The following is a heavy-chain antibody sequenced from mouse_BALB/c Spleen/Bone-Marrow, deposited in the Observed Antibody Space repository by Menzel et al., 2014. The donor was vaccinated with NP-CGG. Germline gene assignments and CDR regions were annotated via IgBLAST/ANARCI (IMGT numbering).Heavy chain of an antibody. CDR3: ARDHYGNYGGSFFAY. Sequence: QVQLQQSGPGLVAPSQSLSITCTVSGFSLTSYGVHWVRQPPGKGLEWLGVIWAGGSTNYNSALMSRLSISKDNSQSQVFLKMNSLQTDDTAMYYCARDHYGNYGGSFFAYWGQGTLVTVSA. V-gene: IGHV2-9*02. D-gene: IGHD2-1*01. CDR2: IWAGGST. J-gene: IGHJ3*01. CDR1: GFSLTSYG.